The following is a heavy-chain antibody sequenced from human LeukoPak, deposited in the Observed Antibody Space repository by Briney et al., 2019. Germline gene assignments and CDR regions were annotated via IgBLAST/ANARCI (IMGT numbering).Heavy chain of an antibody. CDR3: KSGGAAPGSFDY. Sequence: GGSLRLSCAASGFTFSSYWMSWMRQALGKGLEWVANIKYDGNEEYYVDSARGRFTITRDNAKNSLYLQLNSLRVEDTAVYYCKSGGAAPGSFDYWGQGTLVTVSP. V-gene: IGHV3-7*01. J-gene: IGHJ4*02. CDR2: IKYDGNEE. CDR1: GFTFSSYW. D-gene: IGHD1-1*01.